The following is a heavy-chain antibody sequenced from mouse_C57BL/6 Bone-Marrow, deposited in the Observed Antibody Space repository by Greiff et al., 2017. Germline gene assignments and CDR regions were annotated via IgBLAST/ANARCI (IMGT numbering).Heavy chain of an antibody. Sequence: EVQLQQSGAELVRPGASVKLSCTASGFNIKDDYMHWVKQRPEQGLEWIGWIAPENGDTEYASKFQGKATITADTSSNTAYLQLSSLTSEDTAVYYCTPDGYYFYWYFDVWGTGTTVTVSS. CDR1: GFNIKDDY. V-gene: IGHV14-4*01. CDR3: TPDGYYFYWYFDV. J-gene: IGHJ1*03. CDR2: IAPENGDT. D-gene: IGHD2-3*01.